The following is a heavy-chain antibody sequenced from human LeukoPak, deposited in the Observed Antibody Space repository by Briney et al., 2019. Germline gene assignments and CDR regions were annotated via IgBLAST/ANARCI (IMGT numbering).Heavy chain of an antibody. D-gene: IGHD5-18*01. CDR3: AKRDVDTAMVMYDIDY. J-gene: IGHJ4*02. V-gene: IGHV3-23*01. Sequence: GSLRLSCAASGFTFSGYAMSWVRQTPEKGLGCVSGIGGSGGSTYYADSVKGRFTISRDNSKNTLYLQMNSLRAEDTVVYYCAKRDVDTAMVMYDIDYWGQGTLVTVSS. CDR1: GFTFSGYA. CDR2: IGGSGGST.